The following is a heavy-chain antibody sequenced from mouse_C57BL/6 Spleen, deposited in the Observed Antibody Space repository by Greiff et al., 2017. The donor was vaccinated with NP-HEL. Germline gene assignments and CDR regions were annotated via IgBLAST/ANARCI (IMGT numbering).Heavy chain of an antibody. D-gene: IGHD2-4*01. CDR3: ASLYDYDGGFAY. CDR2: IYPGDGDT. CDR1: GYAFSSYW. J-gene: IGHJ3*01. Sequence: VQLQQSGAELVKPGASVKISCKASGYAFSSYWMNWVKQRPGKGLEWIGQIYPGDGDTNYNGKFKGQATLTAAKSSSTAYMQLSSLTSEDSAVYFCASLYDYDGGFAYWGQGTLVTVSA. V-gene: IGHV1-80*01.